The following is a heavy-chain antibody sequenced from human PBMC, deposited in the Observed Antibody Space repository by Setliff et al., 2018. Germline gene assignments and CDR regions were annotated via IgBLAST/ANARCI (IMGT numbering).Heavy chain of an antibody. Sequence: PGGSLRLSCAGSGFTFSSHSMDWVRQAPGKGLEWISYISSTSGTIYYADSVKGRFTISRDNAKNSLYLQMNNLRAEDTALYYCARGPLDFVVVPAAAKFDSWGQGTLVTVSS. J-gene: IGHJ4*02. CDR3: ARGPLDFVVVPAAAKFDS. CDR2: ISSTSGTI. V-gene: IGHV3-48*01. D-gene: IGHD2-2*01. CDR1: GFTFSSHS.